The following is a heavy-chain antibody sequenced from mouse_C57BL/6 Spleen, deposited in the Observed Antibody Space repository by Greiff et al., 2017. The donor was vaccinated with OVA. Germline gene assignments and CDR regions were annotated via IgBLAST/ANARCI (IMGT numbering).Heavy chain of an antibody. V-gene: IGHV5-4*01. CDR2: ISDGGSYT. CDR3: ARDLERDAMDY. Sequence: EVMLVESGGGLVKPGGSLKLSCAASGFTFSSSALSFFLPPPSPLLDWVATISDGGSYTYYPDNVKGRFTISRDNAKNNLYLQMSHLKSEDTAMYYCARDLERDAMDYWGQGTSVTVSS. J-gene: IGHJ4*01. CDR1: GFTFSSSA.